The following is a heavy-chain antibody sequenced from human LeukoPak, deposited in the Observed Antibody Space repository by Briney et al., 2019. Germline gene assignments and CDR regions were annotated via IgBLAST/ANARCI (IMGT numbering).Heavy chain of an antibody. CDR3: ATGKFSGYYDY. J-gene: IGHJ4*02. V-gene: IGHV4-39*01. D-gene: IGHD3-22*01. CDR1: GGSLGSSTNY. CDR2: MYYGGTT. Sequence: PSETLSLTGTVSGGSLGSSTNYGGWVRQTPGKGVEWIGSMYYGGTTYYNPSLKSRLTLSVDTSKNQISLRLHSVTAADSAVYFCATGKFSGYYDYWGQGTLVTVSS.